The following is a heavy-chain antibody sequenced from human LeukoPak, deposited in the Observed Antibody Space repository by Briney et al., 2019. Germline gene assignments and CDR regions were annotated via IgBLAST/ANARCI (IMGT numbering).Heavy chain of an antibody. J-gene: IGHJ4*02. D-gene: IGHD3-3*01. CDR2: ILYDGSNK. Sequence: QPGGSLRLSCAASGFTFSSYPMHWVRQAPGKGLEWVAVILYDGSNKYYADSVKGRFTISRDNSKNTLYLQMNSLRAEDTAVYYCASWPYDFWSGYYYDYWGQGTLVTVSS. CDR3: ASWPYDFWSGYYYDY. V-gene: IGHV3-30-3*01. CDR1: GFTFSSYP.